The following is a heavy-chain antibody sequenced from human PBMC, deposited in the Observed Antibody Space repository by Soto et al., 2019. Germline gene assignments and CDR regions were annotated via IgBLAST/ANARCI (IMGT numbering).Heavy chain of an antibody. D-gene: IGHD3-16*02. CDR1: GDSVSSNSDA. V-gene: IGHV6-1*01. CDR2: TYYRSKWFN. Sequence: LSQTLSLTCVISGDSVSSNSDAWNWIRQSPSRGLECLGRTYYRSKWFNEYAVSVKSRITINPDTSKNQFSLQLNSVTPEDTAVYYGARGGGDYRSIYHFDYWGQGSLVTVSS. CDR3: ARGGGDYRSIYHFDY. J-gene: IGHJ4*02.